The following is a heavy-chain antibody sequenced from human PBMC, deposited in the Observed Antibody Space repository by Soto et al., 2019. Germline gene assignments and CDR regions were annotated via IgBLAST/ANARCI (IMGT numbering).Heavy chain of an antibody. Sequence: GESLKISCKGSGYSFTSYWIGWVRQMPGKGLEWMGIIYPGDSDTRYSPSFQGQVTISADKSISTACLQWSSLKASDTAMYYCARNLFRGVVVVAATHWGQGTLVTVSS. CDR2: IYPGDSDT. CDR3: ARNLFRGVVVVAATH. D-gene: IGHD2-15*01. J-gene: IGHJ4*02. CDR1: GYSFTSYW. V-gene: IGHV5-51*01.